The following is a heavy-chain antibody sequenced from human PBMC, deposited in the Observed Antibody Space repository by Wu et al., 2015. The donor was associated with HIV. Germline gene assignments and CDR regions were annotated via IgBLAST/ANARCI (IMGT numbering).Heavy chain of an antibody. CDR3: ARAGTQENKPYFDY. D-gene: IGHD1/OR15-1a*01. CDR1: GYTFTGYY. CDR2: INPDSGGT. V-gene: IGHV1-2*02. J-gene: IGHJ4*02. Sequence: QVQLVQSGVEVKKPGASVKVSCKASGYTFTGYYLHWVRQAPGQGLEWMGWINPDSGGTNYAQKFQGRVTMTRDTSISTAYMELSRLRSDDTAVFYCARAGTQENKPYFDYWGQGTLVTVSS.